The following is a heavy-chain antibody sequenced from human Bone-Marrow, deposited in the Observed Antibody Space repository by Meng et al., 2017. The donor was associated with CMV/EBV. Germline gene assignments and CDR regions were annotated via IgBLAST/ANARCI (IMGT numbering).Heavy chain of an antibody. V-gene: IGHV1-69*10. CDR3: ARGRPVSTSCWSCHWFDP. D-gene: IGHD2-2*01. CDR2: IIPILGIA. Sequence: SVKVSCKASGGTFSSYAISWVRQAPGQGLEWMGGIIPILGIANYAQKFQGRVTITADKSTSTAYMELSSLRSEDTAVYYCARGRPVSTSCWSCHWFDPWGQGTLATVSS. CDR1: GGTFSSYA. J-gene: IGHJ5*02.